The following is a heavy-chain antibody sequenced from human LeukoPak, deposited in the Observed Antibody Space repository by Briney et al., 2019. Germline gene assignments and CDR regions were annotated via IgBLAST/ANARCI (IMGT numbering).Heavy chain of an antibody. CDR1: GYTFTGYY. CDR2: INPNSGGT. CDR3: ARSGGDDILTGYGNWFDP. Sequence: ASVKVSCKASGYTFTGYYMHWVRQAPGQGLGWMGWINPNSGGTNYAQKFQGWVTMTRDTSISTAYMELSRLRSDDTAVYYCARSGGDDILTGYGNWFDPWGQGTLVTVSS. V-gene: IGHV1-2*04. J-gene: IGHJ5*02. D-gene: IGHD3-9*01.